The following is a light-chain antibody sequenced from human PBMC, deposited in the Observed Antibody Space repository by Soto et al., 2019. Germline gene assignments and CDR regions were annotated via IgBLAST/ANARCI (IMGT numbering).Light chain of an antibody. V-gene: IGKV3-11*01. Sequence: EIVLTQSPATLSLSPGERDTLSCRASQSVSSYLAWYQQKPGQAPRLLIYDASNRATGIPARFSGSGSGTDFTLTISSLEPEDFAVYYCQQRSNLPYTFGQGTKLEIK. CDR2: DAS. J-gene: IGKJ2*01. CDR1: QSVSSY. CDR3: QQRSNLPYT.